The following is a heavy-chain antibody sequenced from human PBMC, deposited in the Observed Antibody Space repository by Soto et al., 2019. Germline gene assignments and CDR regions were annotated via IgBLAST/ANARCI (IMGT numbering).Heavy chain of an antibody. J-gene: IGHJ5*02. V-gene: IGHV4-30-2*01. CDR2: IYHSGST. Sequence: LSLTCAVSGGSISSGGYSWSWIRQPPGKGLEWIGHIYHSGSTYYKSSLKSRVTILVDRSKNQFSLKLSSVTAADTAVYYCAREVTTVTTTSWFDPWGQGTLVTVSS. CDR3: AREVTTVTTTSWFDP. D-gene: IGHD4-4*01. CDR1: GGSISSGGYS.